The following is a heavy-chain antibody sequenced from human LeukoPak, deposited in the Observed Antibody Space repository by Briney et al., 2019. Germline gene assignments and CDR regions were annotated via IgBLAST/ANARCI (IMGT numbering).Heavy chain of an antibody. CDR2: IHHSGST. V-gene: IGHV4-39*01. CDR1: GASISISSYY. J-gene: IGHJ4*02. CDR3: ARHPSGSSFDY. D-gene: IGHD3-22*01. Sequence: KSSETLSLTCTVSGASISISSYYWGWIRQLPGRGLEWIATIHHSGSTYHNPSLKSRVTMSVDTSKNQFSLKLSSLTAADTAVYYCARHPSGSSFDYWGQGTLVTVSS.